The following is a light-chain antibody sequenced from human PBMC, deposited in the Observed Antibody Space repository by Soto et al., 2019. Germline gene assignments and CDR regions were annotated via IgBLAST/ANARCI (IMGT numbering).Light chain of an antibody. CDR2: EVS. Sequence: QSVLTQPASVSGSPGQSITISCTVGSYNFVSWYQQHPGKAPKVLIYEVSKRPSGVSDRFSGSKSGNTASLTISGLQAEDEADYYCCSDAGRSIYVFGTGTKVTVL. V-gene: IGLV2-23*02. J-gene: IGLJ1*01. CDR3: CSDAGRSIYV. CDR1: GSYNF.